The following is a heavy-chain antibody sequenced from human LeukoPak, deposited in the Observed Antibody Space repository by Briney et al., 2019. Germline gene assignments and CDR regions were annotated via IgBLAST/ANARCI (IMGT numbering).Heavy chain of an antibody. V-gene: IGHV4-39*07. D-gene: IGHD7-27*01. J-gene: IGHJ3*02. CDR3: AGDGDQDAFDI. Sequence: SETLSLTCTVSGGSISSSSYYWGWIRQPPGKGLEWIGSIYYSGSTYYNPSLKSRVTISVDTSKNQFSLKLGSVTAADTAVYYCAGDGDQDAFDIWGQGTMVTVSS. CDR2: IYYSGST. CDR1: GGSISSSSYY.